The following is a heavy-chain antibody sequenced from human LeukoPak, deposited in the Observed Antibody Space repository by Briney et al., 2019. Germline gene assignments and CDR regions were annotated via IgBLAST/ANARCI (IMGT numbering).Heavy chain of an antibody. Sequence: GGSLRLSCAVSGFTFSSYAMGWVRQAPGKGLEWVSTISGGGDSTFYADSVQGRFTISRDNSKNTLYLQMNSLRAEDTAVYYCAKDIFFYYYGSGTYYTYGMDVWGQGTTVTVSS. J-gene: IGHJ6*02. CDR2: ISGGGDST. D-gene: IGHD3-10*01. CDR3: AKDIFFYYYGSGTYYTYGMDV. V-gene: IGHV3-23*01. CDR1: GFTFSSYA.